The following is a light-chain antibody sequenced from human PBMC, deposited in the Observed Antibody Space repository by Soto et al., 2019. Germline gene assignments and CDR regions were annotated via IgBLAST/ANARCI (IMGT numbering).Light chain of an antibody. CDR1: LSISSD. J-gene: IGKJ1*01. Sequence: DIRMTQSPSSLSASVGDRVTIACRASLSISSDLNWYQQKPGKAPKVLIFGASTLQSGVPSRFSGSGSGTEFTLTISSLQPEDFATYYCLQHNNYPWTFGQGTRVEIK. CDR3: LQHNNYPWT. CDR2: GAS. V-gene: IGKV1-39*01.